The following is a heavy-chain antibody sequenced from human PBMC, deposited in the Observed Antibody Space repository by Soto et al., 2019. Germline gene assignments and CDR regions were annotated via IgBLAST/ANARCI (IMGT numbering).Heavy chain of an antibody. Sequence: EVQLLESGGGLVQPGGSLRLSCAASGFTFSTYAMTWVRQAPGKGLEWVSGISGSGDLTYYADSVKGRFSISRDNSKNTLYLQINSLRAEDTALYYCAKGHYGSGSYYPYWYFDLWGRGTLVTVSS. CDR3: AKGHYGSGSYYPYWYFDL. J-gene: IGHJ2*01. D-gene: IGHD3-10*01. V-gene: IGHV3-23*01. CDR1: GFTFSTYA. CDR2: ISGSGDLT.